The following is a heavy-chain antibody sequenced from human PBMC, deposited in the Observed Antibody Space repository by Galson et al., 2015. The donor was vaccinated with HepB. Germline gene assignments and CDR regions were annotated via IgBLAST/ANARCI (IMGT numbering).Heavy chain of an antibody. D-gene: IGHD2-21*01. J-gene: IGHJ4*02. CDR3: ARVFPPHAIVVLPGSHLDY. CDR1: GFTFDNYA. Sequence: SLRLSCAASGFTFDNYAVTWVRQTPGKGLEWVSAITGNTINTFYADSVKGRFTISRDISKNTLYLQMNSLSAEDTALYFCARVFPPHAIVVLPGSHLDYWGQGTLVTVSS. V-gene: IGHV3-23*01. CDR2: ITGNTINT.